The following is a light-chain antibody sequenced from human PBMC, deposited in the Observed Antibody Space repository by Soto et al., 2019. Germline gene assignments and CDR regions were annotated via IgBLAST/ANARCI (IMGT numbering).Light chain of an antibody. CDR1: HSVTTY. V-gene: IGKV3-15*01. CDR3: QQYVSPPIT. CDR2: AAS. J-gene: IGKJ5*01. Sequence: EIVMTQSPATLSVSPGERATLSCRASHSVTTYLAWYQQKPGQGPRLLIYAASTRATGIPARFSGSGSGTDFTLTISRLEPEDFAVYYCQQYVSPPITFGQGTRLEIK.